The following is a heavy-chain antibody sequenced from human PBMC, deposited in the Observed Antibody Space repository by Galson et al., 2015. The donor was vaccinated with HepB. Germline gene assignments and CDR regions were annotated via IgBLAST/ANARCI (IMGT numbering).Heavy chain of an antibody. J-gene: IGHJ6*02. V-gene: IGHV5-10-1*01. CDR1: GYSFTSYW. CDR2: IDPSDSYT. D-gene: IGHD3-3*01. Sequence: QSGAEVKKPGESLRISCKGSGYSFTSYWISWVRQMPGKGLEWMGRIDPSDSYTNYSPSFQGHVTISADKSISTAYLQWSSLKASDTAMYYCARRGVEIFGVANYYYYYYGMDVWGQGTTVTVSS. CDR3: ARRGVEIFGVANYYYYYYGMDV.